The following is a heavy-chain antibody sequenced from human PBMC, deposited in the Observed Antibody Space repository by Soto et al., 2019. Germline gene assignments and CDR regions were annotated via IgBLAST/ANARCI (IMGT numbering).Heavy chain of an antibody. CDR2: IWYDGSNK. CDR3: ARDGSITGTTTYYGMDV. Sequence: QVQLVESGGGVVQPGRSLRLSCAASGFTFSSYGMHWVRQAPGKGLEWVAVIWYDGSNKYYADSVKGRFTISRDNSKNTLYLQMNSLRAEDTAVYYCARDGSITGTTTYYGMDVWGQGTTVTVSS. CDR1: GFTFSSYG. D-gene: IGHD1-20*01. V-gene: IGHV3-33*01. J-gene: IGHJ6*02.